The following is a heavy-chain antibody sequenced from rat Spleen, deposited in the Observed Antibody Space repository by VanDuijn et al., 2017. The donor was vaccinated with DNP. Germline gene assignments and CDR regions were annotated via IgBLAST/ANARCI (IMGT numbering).Heavy chain of an antibody. V-gene: IGHV5-20*01. J-gene: IGHJ2*01. CDR3: TTSLRRVFDY. Sequence: EVQLVESGGDLVQPGRSLKLSCAASGFTFSDYYMAWVRQAPTKGLEWVAYLTYDGGSTYYRDSVKGRFTISRDNAKSSLYLQMDSLRSEDAATYYCTTSLRRVFDYWGQGVMVTVSS. CDR2: LTYDGGST. CDR1: GFTFSDYY. D-gene: IGHD1-11*01.